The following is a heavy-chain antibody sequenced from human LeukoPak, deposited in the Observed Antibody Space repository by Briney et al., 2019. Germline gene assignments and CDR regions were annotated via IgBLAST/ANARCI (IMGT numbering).Heavy chain of an antibody. CDR3: AKPLAVVGHHQYPFDL. CDR1: GFTLSSYG. CDR2: VSDSGGST. D-gene: IGHD6-13*01. Sequence: GGFLSLSCAASGFTLSSYGMSWVRQAPGKGLEWVSAVSDSGGSTYYAVSVKGRFTISRDNSKNTLYLQMNSLRAEDTAIYYCAKPLAVVGHHQYPFDLWGQGTLVTVSS. J-gene: IGHJ4*02. V-gene: IGHV3-23*01.